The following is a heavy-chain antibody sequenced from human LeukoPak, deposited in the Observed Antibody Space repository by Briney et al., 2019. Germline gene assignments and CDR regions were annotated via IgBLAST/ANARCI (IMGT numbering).Heavy chain of an antibody. J-gene: IGHJ5*02. CDR2: ISWNSGSI. V-gene: IGHV3-9*01. CDR3: AKAYSWYYNNWLDP. CDR1: GFTFDDYA. D-gene: IGHD6-13*01. Sequence: PGRSLRLSCAASGFTFDDYAMHWVRQAPGKGLEWVSGISWNSGSIGYADSVKGRFTISRDNAKNSLYLQMNSLRAEDTALYYCAKAYSWYYNNWLDPWGQGTLVTVSS.